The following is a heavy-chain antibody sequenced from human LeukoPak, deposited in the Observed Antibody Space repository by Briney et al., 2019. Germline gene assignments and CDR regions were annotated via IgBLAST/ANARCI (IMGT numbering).Heavy chain of an antibody. V-gene: IGHV1-24*01. Sequence: ASVKVSCRVSGYTLTELSMHWVRQAPGKGLEWRGGFDPEDGETIYAQKFQGRVTMTEDTSTDTAYMELSSLRSEDTAVYYCATTPAAPWSSNWFDPWGQGTLVTVSS. D-gene: IGHD2-2*01. CDR3: ATTPAAPWSSNWFDP. CDR1: GYTLTELS. J-gene: IGHJ5*02. CDR2: FDPEDGET.